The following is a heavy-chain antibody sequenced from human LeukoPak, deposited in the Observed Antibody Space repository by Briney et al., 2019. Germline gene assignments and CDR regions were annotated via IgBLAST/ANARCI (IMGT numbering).Heavy chain of an antibody. D-gene: IGHD3-22*01. Sequence: SVKVSCKASGDTFSSYVISWVRQAPGQGLEWMGGIIPIFGTANYAQKFQGRVTITADESTSTAYMELSSLRSEDTAVYYCAREPRYYDSSGYAFTGAFDIWGQGTMVTVSS. J-gene: IGHJ3*02. CDR1: GDTFSSYV. CDR2: IIPIFGTA. CDR3: AREPRYYDSSGYAFTGAFDI. V-gene: IGHV1-69*13.